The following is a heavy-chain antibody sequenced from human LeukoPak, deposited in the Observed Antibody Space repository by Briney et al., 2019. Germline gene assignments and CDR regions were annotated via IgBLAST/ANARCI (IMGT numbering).Heavy chain of an antibody. CDR3: AKDGHPYYYYGMDV. CDR2: ITGSGGST. J-gene: IGHJ6*02. CDR1: GFTFSSYA. V-gene: IGHV3-23*01. Sequence: GGSLRLSCAASGFTFSSYAMSWVRQAPGKGLEWVSAITGSGGSTYYADSVKGRFTISRDNSKNTLYLQMNSLRAEDTAVYYCAKDGHPYYYYGMDVWGQGITVTVSS.